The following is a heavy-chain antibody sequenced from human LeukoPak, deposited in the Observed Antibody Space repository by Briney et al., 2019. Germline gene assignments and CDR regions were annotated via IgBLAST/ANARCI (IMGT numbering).Heavy chain of an antibody. V-gene: IGHV3-48*02. D-gene: IGHD6-19*01. J-gene: IGHJ5*02. Sequence: QSGGSLRLSCVASGFTFSIYSMNWVRQAPGKELEWVSYISRSSSTLYYADSVRGRFTIYRDNDKNSLYLQMNSLRDADTAVYYCARGLPPYTSGCCWFDPWGQGTLVTVSS. CDR3: ARGLPPYTSGCCWFDP. CDR2: ISRSSSTL. CDR1: GFTFSIYS.